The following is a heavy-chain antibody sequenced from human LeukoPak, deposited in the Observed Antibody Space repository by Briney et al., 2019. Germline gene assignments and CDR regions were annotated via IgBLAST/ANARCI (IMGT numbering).Heavy chain of an antibody. D-gene: IGHD3/OR15-3a*01. CDR2: IYRCGST. Sequence: GGSLRLSCAACGFTVSSNFMSWVRQAPGKGLEWVSVIYRCGSTYYADSVKGRFTISRDNFKNTLYLQMNSLRAEDTAVYYCARVDPGYYYYYGMDVWGQGTTVTVSS. J-gene: IGHJ6*02. CDR3: ARVDPGYYYYYGMDV. V-gene: IGHV3-66*03. CDR1: GFTVSSNF.